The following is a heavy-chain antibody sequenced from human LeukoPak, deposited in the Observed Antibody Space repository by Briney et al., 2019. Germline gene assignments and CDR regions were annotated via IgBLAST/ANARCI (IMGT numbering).Heavy chain of an antibody. Sequence: GRSLRLSCAASGFTFSSYAMHWVRQAPGKGLEGVAVISYDESNKNYADSVKGRFTISRDNSKNTLYLQMNSLRAEDTAVYYYARDSTTSGWFISWFDPWGQGTLVTVSS. V-gene: IGHV3-30-3*01. CDR2: ISYDESNK. CDR1: GFTFSSYA. D-gene: IGHD6-19*01. J-gene: IGHJ5*02. CDR3: ARDSTTSGWFISWFDP.